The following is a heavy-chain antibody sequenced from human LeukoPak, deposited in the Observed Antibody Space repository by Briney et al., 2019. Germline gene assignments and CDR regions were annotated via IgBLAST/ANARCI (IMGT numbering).Heavy chain of an antibody. CDR3: ARDRGYGLDA. D-gene: IGHD5-18*01. Sequence: GGPLNLPFEATGFTFSSYWRNWFRQAPGKGLVWVSHIKSDGSNTNYADSVKGRFTISRDNAKNALYLQMNSLRAEDTAVYYCARDRGYGLDAWGQGTLVTVSS. V-gene: IGHV3-74*01. CDR1: GFTFSSYW. J-gene: IGHJ5*02. CDR2: IKSDGSNT.